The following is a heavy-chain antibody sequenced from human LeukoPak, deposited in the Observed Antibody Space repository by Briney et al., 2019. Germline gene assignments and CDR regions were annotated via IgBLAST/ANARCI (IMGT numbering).Heavy chain of an antibody. V-gene: IGHV3-20*04. Sequence: GGSLRLSCAASGFTFSNYWMNWVRQAPGKGLEWVSGINWNGGSTGYADSVKGRFTISRDNAKNSLYLQMNSLRAEDTALYYCAREEDDFWRGPLFDYWGQGTLVTVSS. CDR2: INWNGGST. D-gene: IGHD3-3*01. CDR3: AREEDDFWRGPLFDY. J-gene: IGHJ4*02. CDR1: GFTFSNYW.